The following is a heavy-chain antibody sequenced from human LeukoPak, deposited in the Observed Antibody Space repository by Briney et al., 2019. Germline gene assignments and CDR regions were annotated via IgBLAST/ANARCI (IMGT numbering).Heavy chain of an antibody. D-gene: IGHD4-17*01. CDR2: IYSGGST. Sequence: GGSLRLSCAASGFTVSSNYMSWVRQAPGKGLEWVSVIYSGGSTYYADSVKGRFTISRHNSKNTLYLQMNSLRAEDTAVYYCARDLGVYGDYVFPYWGQGTLATVSS. CDR3: ARDLGVYGDYVFPY. J-gene: IGHJ4*02. CDR1: GFTVSSNY. V-gene: IGHV3-53*04.